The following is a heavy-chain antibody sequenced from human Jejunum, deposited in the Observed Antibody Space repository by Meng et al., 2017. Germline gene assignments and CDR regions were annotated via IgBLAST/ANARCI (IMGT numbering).Heavy chain of an antibody. V-gene: IGHV4-61*08. CDR2: AST. Sequence: QARLEGSGQELLRPSGTLCLLCRVSGGSVSSAGYQWSWIRQPPGKGLEWIGYASTTYNPSLKSRVTISVDTSKNQFSLRLTSVTAADTAVYYCARDHMGSLDYWGQGILVTVSS. CDR3: ARDHMGSLDY. J-gene: IGHJ4*02. D-gene: IGHD1-26*01. CDR1: GGSVSSAGYQ.